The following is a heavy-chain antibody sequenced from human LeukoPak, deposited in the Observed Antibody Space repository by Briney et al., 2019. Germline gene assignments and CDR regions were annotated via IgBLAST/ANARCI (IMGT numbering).Heavy chain of an antibody. CDR3: ASRRDGYNPLRLSY. J-gene: IGHJ4*02. CDR1: GGSISSYY. CDR2: INHSGST. V-gene: IGHV4-34*01. Sequence: SETLSLTCTVSGGSISSYYWSWIRQPPGKGLEWIGEINHSGSTNYNPSLKSRVTISVDTSKNQFSLKLSSVTAADTAVYYCASRRDGYNPLRLSYWGQGTLVTVSS. D-gene: IGHD5-24*01.